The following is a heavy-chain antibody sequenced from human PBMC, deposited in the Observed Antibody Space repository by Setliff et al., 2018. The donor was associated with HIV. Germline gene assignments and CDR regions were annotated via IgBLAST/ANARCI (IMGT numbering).Heavy chain of an antibody. CDR1: GGSISSRY. Sequence: SETLSLTCTVSGGSISSRYWNWIRQPPGKGLEWIGYIYSSGITKYSPSLKSRVTISVDTSKNQFSLKLTSVTAADTAVYFCARGAGYSYIDYYYYSMDVWGKGTTVTVSS. J-gene: IGHJ6*03. CDR2: IYSSGIT. CDR3: ARGAGYSYIDYYYYSMDV. V-gene: IGHV4-59*11. D-gene: IGHD5-18*01.